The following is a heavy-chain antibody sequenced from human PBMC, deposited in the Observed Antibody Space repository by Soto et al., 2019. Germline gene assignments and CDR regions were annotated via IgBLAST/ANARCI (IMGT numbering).Heavy chain of an antibody. V-gene: IGHV4-4*02. J-gene: IGHJ4*02. D-gene: IGHD6-13*01. CDR2: IYHTGST. CDR1: GGSISSSNW. CDR3: VTTAPPGSIVAAWMRRDY. Sequence: QVQLQESGPGLVKPSGTLSLTCAVSGGSISSSNWWSWVRQPPGTGLEWIGEIYHTGSTNYNPSLKSRVPISVGKAKNQLTLQLGSVTAADTAVSSGVTTAPPGSIVAAWMRRDYWGQGTLVTVSS.